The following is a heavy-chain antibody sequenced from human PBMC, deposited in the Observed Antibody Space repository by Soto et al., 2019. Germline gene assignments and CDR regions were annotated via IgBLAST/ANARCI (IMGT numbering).Heavy chain of an antibody. J-gene: IGHJ4*02. D-gene: IGHD3-9*01. V-gene: IGHV3-15*01. CDR2: IKRKPDGGTA. Sequence: EVQLVESGGGLVKPGGSLRLSCAGSRFTFSNAWMSWVRQAPGKGLEWVGRIKRKPDGGTADYAAPVKGRFTISRDDSKNTLYLQMNSLKAEDTAVYYCATEADGYYDVVTGYYKMGYFDYWGQGTLVTVSS. CDR1: RFTFSNAW. CDR3: ATEADGYYDVVTGYYKMGYFDY.